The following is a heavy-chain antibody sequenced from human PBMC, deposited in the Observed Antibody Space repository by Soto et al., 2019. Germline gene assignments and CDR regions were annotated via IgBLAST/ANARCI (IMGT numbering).Heavy chain of an antibody. CDR2: ISSSSSTI. D-gene: IGHD2-2*01. Sequence: GESLKISCAASGFTFSSYSMNWVRQAPGKGLEWVSYISSSSSTIYYADSVKGRFTISRDNAKNSLYLQMNSLRDEDTAVYYCARSLGYCSSTSCSHRDYYYGMDVWGQGTTVTVSS. CDR3: ARSLGYCSSTSCSHRDYYYGMDV. V-gene: IGHV3-48*02. J-gene: IGHJ6*02. CDR1: GFTFSSYS.